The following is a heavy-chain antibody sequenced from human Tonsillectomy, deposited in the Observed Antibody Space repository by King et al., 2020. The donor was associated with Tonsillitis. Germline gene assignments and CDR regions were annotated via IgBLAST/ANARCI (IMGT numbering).Heavy chain of an antibody. CDR3: ARQRYSYGPFDN. CDR2: IYPGDSDT. J-gene: IGHJ4*02. Sequence: VQLVESGAEVKKPGESLKISCKGSGYTFTTYWIGWVRQMPGKGLEWMGIIYPGDSDTRYSPSFQGQVTISADKSISTAYLQLRSLKASDTAMYYCARQRYSYGPFDNWGQGTLVTVSS. D-gene: IGHD5-18*01. CDR1: GYTFTTYW. V-gene: IGHV5-51*01.